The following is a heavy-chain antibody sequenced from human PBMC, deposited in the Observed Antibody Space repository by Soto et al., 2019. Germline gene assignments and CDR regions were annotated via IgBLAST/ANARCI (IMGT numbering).Heavy chain of an antibody. CDR3: ARKGAAAGDFDY. V-gene: IGHV4-31*03. Sequence: SETLSLTCTVSGGSISSGGYYWSWLRQHPGKGLEWIGYIYYSGSTYYNPSLKSRVTISVDTSKNQFSLKLSSVTAADTAVYCCARKGAAAGDFDYWGQGTLVTVSS. D-gene: IGHD6-13*01. CDR1: GGSISSGGYY. J-gene: IGHJ4*02. CDR2: IYYSGST.